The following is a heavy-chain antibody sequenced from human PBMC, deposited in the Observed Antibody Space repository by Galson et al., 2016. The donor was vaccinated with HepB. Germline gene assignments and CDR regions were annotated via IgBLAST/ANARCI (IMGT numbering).Heavy chain of an antibody. CDR3: ARQPGDFYGMDV. J-gene: IGHJ6*02. V-gene: IGHV1-69*13. CDR1: GGFFGSYA. CDR2: IIPIYGTP. D-gene: IGHD7-27*01. Sequence: SVKVSCKASGGFFGSYAINWVRQVPGQGLEWMAGIIPIYGTPNYAQKFQGRVTIIADESTSTTYMELSSLRSEDTAVYYCARQPGDFYGMDVWGQGTLVTVSS.